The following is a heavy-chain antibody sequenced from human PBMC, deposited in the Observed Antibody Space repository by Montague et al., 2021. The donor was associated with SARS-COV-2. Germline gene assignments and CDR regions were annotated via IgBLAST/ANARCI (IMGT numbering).Heavy chain of an antibody. Sequence: SETLSLTCAVHGGSFSGYYWSWIRQPPGKGLGWIGEINHSGSTNYNPSLKSRVTISVDTSKNQFSLKLSSVTAADTAVYYCARANGYYFDYWGQGTLVTVSS. V-gene: IGHV4-34*01. D-gene: IGHD2-8*01. J-gene: IGHJ4*02. CDR2: INHSGST. CDR1: GGSFSGYY. CDR3: ARANGYYFDY.